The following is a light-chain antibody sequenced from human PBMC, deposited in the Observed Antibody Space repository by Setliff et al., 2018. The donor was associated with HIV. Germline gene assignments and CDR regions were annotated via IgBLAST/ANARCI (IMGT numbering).Light chain of an antibody. CDR2: DVS. Sequence: QSALTQPASVSGSPGQTITISCTGTSSDVGDYNYVSWYQQHPGKVPKLMIYDVSKRPSGVSTRFSGSKSGNTASLTISGLQAEDEADYFCNSYTSSSTLYVFGTGTKVTVL. CDR3: NSYTSSSTLYV. V-gene: IGLV2-14*03. CDR1: SSDVGDYNY. J-gene: IGLJ1*01.